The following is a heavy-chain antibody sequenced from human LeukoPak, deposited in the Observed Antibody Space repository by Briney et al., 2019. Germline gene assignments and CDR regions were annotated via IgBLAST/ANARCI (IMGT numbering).Heavy chain of an antibody. J-gene: IGHJ6*03. Sequence: GGSLRLSCAASGFTFSSYSMNWVRQAPGQGLEWVSYISSSSSTIYYADSVKGRFTISRDNAKNSLYLQMNSLRAEDTAVYYCARKQITMIVVAFYYMDVWGKGTTVTVSS. CDR3: ARKQITMIVVAFYYMDV. CDR2: ISSSSSTI. CDR1: GFTFSSYS. V-gene: IGHV3-48*04. D-gene: IGHD3-22*01.